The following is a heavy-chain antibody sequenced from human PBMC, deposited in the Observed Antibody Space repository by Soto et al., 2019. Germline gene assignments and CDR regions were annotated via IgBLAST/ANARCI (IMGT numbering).Heavy chain of an antibody. D-gene: IGHD1-26*01. CDR3: ARGVVGASTGFQH. V-gene: IGHV4-59*01. CDR2: ISNSGST. CDR1: GGSISSFH. Sequence: SETLSLTCTVSGGSISSFHWSWIRQPPGKGLEWIGFISNSGSTNYNPSLKSRVTISLDTSKNQFSLKLSSVSAAATAVYYCARGVVGASTGFQHWGQGTPVTVSS. J-gene: IGHJ1*01.